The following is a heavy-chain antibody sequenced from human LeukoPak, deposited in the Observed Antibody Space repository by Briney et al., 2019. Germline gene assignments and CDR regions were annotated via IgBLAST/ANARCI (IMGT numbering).Heavy chain of an antibody. V-gene: IGHV4-59*08. D-gene: IGHD4-4*01. CDR3: ARHDYSNYLFCDY. CDR2: IYYSGST. Sequence: SETLSLTCTVSGGSISSYYWSWIRQPPGKGLEWIGYIYYSGSTNYNPSLKSRVTISVDTSKNQFSLKLSSVTAADTAVYYRARHDYSNYLFCDYWGQGTLVTVSS. J-gene: IGHJ4*02. CDR1: GGSISSYY.